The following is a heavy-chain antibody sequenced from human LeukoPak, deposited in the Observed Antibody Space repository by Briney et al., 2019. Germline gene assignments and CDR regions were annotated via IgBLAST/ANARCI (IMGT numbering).Heavy chain of an antibody. CDR3: ARLRGRQWLVLYDY. J-gene: IGHJ4*02. D-gene: IGHD6-19*01. CDR2: INHSGST. V-gene: IGHV4-34*01. Sequence: SETLSLTCTVSGGSISGYYWSWIRQPPGKGLEWIGEINHSGSTNYNPSLKSRVTISVDTSKNQFSLKLSSVTAADTAVYYCARLRGRQWLVLYDYWGQGTLVTVSS. CDR1: GGSISGYY.